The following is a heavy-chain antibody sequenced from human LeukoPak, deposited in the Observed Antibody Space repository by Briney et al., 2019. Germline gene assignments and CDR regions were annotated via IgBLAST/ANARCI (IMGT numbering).Heavy chain of an antibody. CDR2: INHSGST. J-gene: IGHJ4*02. V-gene: IGHV4-39*01. CDR3: GRSYHDSSGSRDARGVVDY. CDR1: GGSISSSSYY. D-gene: IGHD3-22*01. Sequence: PSETLTLTCTASGGSISSSSYYWGWIRPPPGLGLDWIVKINHSGSTNYNPSLKSRVTISVDTSKNQFSLKLSSVTAADTAVYYCGRSYHDSSGSRDARGVVDYWGQGTLVTVSS.